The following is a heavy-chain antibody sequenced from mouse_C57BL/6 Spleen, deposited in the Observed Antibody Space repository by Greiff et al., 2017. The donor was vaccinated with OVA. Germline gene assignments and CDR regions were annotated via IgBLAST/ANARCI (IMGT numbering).Heavy chain of an antibody. V-gene: IGHV5-4*01. CDR3: ARDEIYYDYGRYFDY. CDR1: GFTFSSYA. Sequence: EVNVVESGGGLVKPGGSLKLSCAASGFTFSSYAMSWVRQTPEKRLEWVATISDGGSYTYYPDNVKGRFTISRDNAKNNLYLQMSHLKSEDTAMYYCARDEIYYDYGRYFDYWGQGTTLTVSS. CDR2: ISDGGSYT. J-gene: IGHJ2*01. D-gene: IGHD2-4*01.